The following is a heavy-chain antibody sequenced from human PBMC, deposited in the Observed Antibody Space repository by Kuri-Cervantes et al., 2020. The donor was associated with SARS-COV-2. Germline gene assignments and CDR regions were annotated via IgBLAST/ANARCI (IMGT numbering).Heavy chain of an antibody. CDR2: SSNKVYRYTT. V-gene: IGHV3-72*01. CDR3: ARSLTTTYSF. J-gene: IGHJ1*01. CDR1: GFTFSSYS. Sequence: GGSLRLSCAASGFTFSSYSMNWVRQAPGKGLEWVGRSSNKVYRYTTEYATSVKGRFTISRDFSKNSLSLQMDSLTTEDTAVYYCARSLTTTYSFWGQGTPVTVSS. D-gene: IGHD4-11*01.